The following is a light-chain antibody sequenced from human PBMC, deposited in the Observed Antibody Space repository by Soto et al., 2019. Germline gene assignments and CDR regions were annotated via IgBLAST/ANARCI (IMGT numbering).Light chain of an antibody. V-gene: IGKV3-20*01. Sequence: EIVLTQSPGTLSLSPGERATLSCRASQSVSSSYLAWYQQKHGQAPRLLIYGASSRATGIPDRFSGSVFGTDFTLTISRLEPEDFAVYYCQQYGSSPPWTFGKGTKVEIK. CDR2: GAS. CDR1: QSVSSSY. CDR3: QQYGSSPPWT. J-gene: IGKJ1*01.